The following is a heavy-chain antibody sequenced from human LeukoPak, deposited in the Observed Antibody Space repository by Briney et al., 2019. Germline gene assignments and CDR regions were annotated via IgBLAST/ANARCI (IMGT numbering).Heavy chain of an antibody. CDR2: IRQSGST. D-gene: IGHD1-26*01. J-gene: IGHJ4*02. Sequence: SETLSLTCSVSGYSISSGYYWGWIRQPPGKGLEWIGSIRQSGSTYYNPSLKSRVTISVDTSKNQFSLKLSSVTAADTAVYYSWGERGNYVDYWGQGTLVTVSS. CDR3: WGERGNYVDY. CDR1: GYSISSGYY. V-gene: IGHV4-38-2*02.